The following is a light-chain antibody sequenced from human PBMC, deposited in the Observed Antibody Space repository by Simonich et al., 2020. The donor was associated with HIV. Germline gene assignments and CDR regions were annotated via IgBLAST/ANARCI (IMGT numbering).Light chain of an antibody. CDR3: SSYRSSLVV. J-gene: IGLJ3*02. V-gene: IGLV2-14*02. Sequence: QSALTQPASVSGSPGQSITISCTGTSSDVGKYNLFSWYQKHPGKAPKVMIYEGNKRPSGVSNRFSGAKSGNTASRTISGLQAEDEADYYCSSYRSSLVVFGDGTKLTVL. CDR1: SSDVGKYNL. CDR2: EGN.